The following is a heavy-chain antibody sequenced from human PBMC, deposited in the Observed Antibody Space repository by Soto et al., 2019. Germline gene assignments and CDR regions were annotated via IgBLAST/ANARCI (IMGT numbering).Heavy chain of an antibody. V-gene: IGHV1-2*02. D-gene: IGHD3-16*01. CDR3: ARGEGGWGPYYYYGMDV. J-gene: IGHJ6*02. Sequence: ASVKVSCKASGYTFTGYYMHWVRQAPGQGLEWMGWINPNSGGTNYAQKFQGRVTMTRDTSISTAYMELSSLRSEDTAVYYCARGEGGWGPYYYYGMDVWGQGTTVTVSS. CDR1: GYTFTGYY. CDR2: INPNSGGT.